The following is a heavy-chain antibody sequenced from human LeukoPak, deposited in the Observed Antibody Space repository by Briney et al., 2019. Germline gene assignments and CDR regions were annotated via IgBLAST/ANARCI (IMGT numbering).Heavy chain of an antibody. D-gene: IGHD5-18*01. J-gene: IGHJ4*02. CDR2: IYSGGST. V-gene: IGHV3-53*01. Sequence: GGSLRLSCAASGFTVSSNYMSWVRQAPGKGLEWVSVIYSGGSTYYADSVKGRFTISRDNAKNSLYLQMNSLRAEDTAVYYCTSYSFDYWGQGTLVTVSS. CDR1: GFTVSSNY. CDR3: TSYSFDY.